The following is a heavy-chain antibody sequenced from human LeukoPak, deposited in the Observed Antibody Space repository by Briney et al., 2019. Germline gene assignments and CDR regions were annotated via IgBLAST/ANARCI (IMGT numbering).Heavy chain of an antibody. V-gene: IGHV1-2*02. CDR1: GHTFTGYY. J-gene: IGHJ6*03. D-gene: IGHD6-19*01. CDR3: ARDFSSGWEYYYYYMDV. Sequence: ASVKVSCKASGHTFTGYYMHWVRQAPGQGLEWMGWINPNSGGTNYAQKFQGRVTMTRDTSISTAYMELSRLRSDDTAVYYCARDFSSGWEYYYYYMDVWGKGTTVTVSS. CDR2: INPNSGGT.